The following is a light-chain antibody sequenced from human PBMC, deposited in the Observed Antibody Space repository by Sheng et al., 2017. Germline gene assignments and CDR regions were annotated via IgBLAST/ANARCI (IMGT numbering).Light chain of an antibody. Sequence: QSVLTQPPSVSGAPGQTVTISCTGSSSNIGAGYNVHWYQYFPGTAPKLLIYANSNRPSGVPDRFSGSKSGSSASLAITGLQAEDEADYYCQSYDSSLRVFGGGTKVTVL. CDR1: SSNIGAGYN. V-gene: IGLV1-40*01. CDR3: QSYDSSLRV. J-gene: IGLJ3*02. CDR2: ANS.